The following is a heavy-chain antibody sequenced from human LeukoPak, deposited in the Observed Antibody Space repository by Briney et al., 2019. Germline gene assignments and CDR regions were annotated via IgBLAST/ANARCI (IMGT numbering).Heavy chain of an antibody. J-gene: IGHJ4*02. D-gene: IGHD5-24*01. Sequence: RRGESLKISCKGSGYSFTTYWIGWVRQMPGKGLEWMGIIHPGDSDTRYSPSFQGQVTISADKSISTAYLQWSSLKASDTAMYYCARLTSMATTPVGYWGQGTLVTVSS. CDR2: IHPGDSDT. CDR1: GYSFTTYW. CDR3: ARLTSMATTPVGY. V-gene: IGHV5-51*01.